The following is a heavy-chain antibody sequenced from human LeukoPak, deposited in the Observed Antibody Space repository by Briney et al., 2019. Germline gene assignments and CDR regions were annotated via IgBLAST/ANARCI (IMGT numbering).Heavy chain of an antibody. Sequence: GRSLRLSCAASGFTFSSYGMHWVRQAPGKGLEWVAVIWYDGSNKYYADSVKGRFTISRDNSKNTLYLQMNSLRAEDTAVYYCAKCGSGSYQIDYWGQGTLVTVSS. CDR1: GFTFSSYG. J-gene: IGHJ4*02. D-gene: IGHD1-26*01. CDR3: AKCGSGSYQIDY. V-gene: IGHV3-33*06. CDR2: IWYDGSNK.